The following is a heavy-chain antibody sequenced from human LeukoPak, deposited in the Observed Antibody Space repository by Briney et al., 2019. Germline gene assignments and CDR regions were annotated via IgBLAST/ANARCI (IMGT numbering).Heavy chain of an antibody. CDR1: GFTFSSYS. D-gene: IGHD2-15*01. CDR2: ISSSSSYI. CDR3: ARDILCSGGSCYSSYNWFDP. V-gene: IGHV3-21*01. Sequence: GGSLRLSCAASGFTFSSYSMNWVRQAPGNGLESVSSISSSSSYIYYAHSLKGRFTNTRDNANNSMYLQMNSLRAEDTAVYYCARDILCSGGSCYSSYNWFDPWGQGTLVTVSS. J-gene: IGHJ5*02.